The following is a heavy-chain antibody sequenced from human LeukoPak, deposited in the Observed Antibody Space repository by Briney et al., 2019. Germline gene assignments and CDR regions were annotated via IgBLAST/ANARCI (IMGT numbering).Heavy chain of an antibody. V-gene: IGHV3-11*04. CDR3: ARDQLEVVVTATFDY. CDR1: GFTFSDYY. CDR2: ISTSGSTI. Sequence: GGSLRLSCAASGFTFSDYYMGWIRQAPGKGLEWVSHISTSGSTIYYADSVKGRFSISRDNAKNSLYLQMNSLRAEDTAVYYCARDQLEVVVTATFDYWGQGTLVTVSS. D-gene: IGHD2-21*02. J-gene: IGHJ4*02.